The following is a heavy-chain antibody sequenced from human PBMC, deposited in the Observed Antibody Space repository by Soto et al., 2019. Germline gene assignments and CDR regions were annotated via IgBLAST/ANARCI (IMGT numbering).Heavy chain of an antibody. CDR2: IYYSGRT. J-gene: IGHJ6*03. CDR1: GGSISNYH. D-gene: IGHD3-3*01. CDR3: ARVAYDFWSGWGGAGYYYYLDV. Sequence: QVQLQESGPGLVKPSETLSLTCTASGGSISNYHWSWIRQPPGKGLEWIGYIYYSGRTSYNPSLKSRVTISVDTSNNQSSLKLNSVTAADTAVYFCARVAYDFWSGWGGAGYYYYLDVWGKGTTVTVSS. V-gene: IGHV4-59*01.